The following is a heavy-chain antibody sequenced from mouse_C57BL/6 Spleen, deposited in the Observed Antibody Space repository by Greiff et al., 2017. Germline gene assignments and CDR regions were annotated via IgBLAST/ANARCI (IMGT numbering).Heavy chain of an antibody. CDR1: GYSITSGYY. Sequence: VQLQQSGPGLVKPSQSLSLTCSVTGYSITSGYYWNWIRQFPGNKLEWMGYISYDGSNNYNPSLKNRISITRDTSENQFFLKLNSVTTEDTATYYCAREGFTTVVAYYFDYWGQGTTLTVSS. D-gene: IGHD1-1*01. V-gene: IGHV3-6*01. CDR3: AREGFTTVVAYYFDY. J-gene: IGHJ2*01. CDR2: ISYDGSN.